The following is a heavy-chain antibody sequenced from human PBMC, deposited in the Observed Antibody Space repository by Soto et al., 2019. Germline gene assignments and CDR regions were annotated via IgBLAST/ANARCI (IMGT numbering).Heavy chain of an antibody. CDR3: TRAAWFPYLSFY. V-gene: IGHV3-48*03. D-gene: IGHD3-10*01. CDR2: ISSSGSTA. CDR1: VFTFSRFE. J-gene: IGHJ4*02. Sequence: GSLRLSCASSVFTFSRFELHCVRHAPGKGLEWISYISSSGSTAYYASSVEGRFTISRDNANNSVYLQMDSLRAEDTALYYCTRAAWFPYLSFYWGQGALFTVSS.